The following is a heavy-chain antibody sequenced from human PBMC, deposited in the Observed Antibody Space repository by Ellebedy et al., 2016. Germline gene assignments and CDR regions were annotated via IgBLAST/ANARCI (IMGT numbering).Heavy chain of an antibody. CDR3: AKVDNNWNYDY. Sequence: GGSLRLXXAASGFTFSSYAMSWVRQVPGKGLEWVSSISDSGSGTYYADSVKGRFTFSRDNSNNSLYLQMNSLRAEDKALYYCAKVDNNWNYDYWGQGTLVTVSS. J-gene: IGHJ4*02. CDR2: ISDSGSGT. V-gene: IGHV3-23*01. D-gene: IGHD1-7*01. CDR1: GFTFSSYA.